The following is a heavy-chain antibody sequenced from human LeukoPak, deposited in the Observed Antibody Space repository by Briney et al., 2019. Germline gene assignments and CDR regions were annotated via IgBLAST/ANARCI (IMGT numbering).Heavy chain of an antibody. CDR1: GGSFSGYY. V-gene: IGHV4-34*01. D-gene: IGHD3-3*01. CDR2: INHSGST. CDR3: ARARAVRVTIFGVVPNFDY. J-gene: IGHJ4*02. Sequence: SETLSLTCAVYGGSFSGYYWSWIRQPPGKGLEWIGEINHSGSTNYNPSLKSRVTISVDTSKNQFSLKLSSVTAAATAVYYCARARAVRVTIFGVVPNFDYSGEGTLVTVSP.